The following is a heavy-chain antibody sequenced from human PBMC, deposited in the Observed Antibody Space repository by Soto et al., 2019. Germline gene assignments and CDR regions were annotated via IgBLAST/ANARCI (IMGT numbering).Heavy chain of an antibody. CDR1: DYSFSHHW. CDR3: ARRSREFGSGPDY. J-gene: IGHJ4*02. Sequence: ESLKISCEGVDYSFSHHWIAWVRQMPEKGLEWMGTIYPGDSDRRYSPSFRGQVTISVDKSINTAYLQWGSLKASDTAKYYWARRSREFGSGPDYWGQGTLVTVSS. CDR2: IYPGDSDR. V-gene: IGHV5-51*01. D-gene: IGHD3-3*01.